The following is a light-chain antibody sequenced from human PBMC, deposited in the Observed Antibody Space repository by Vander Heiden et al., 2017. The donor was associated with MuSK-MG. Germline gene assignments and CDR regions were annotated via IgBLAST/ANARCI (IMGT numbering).Light chain of an antibody. V-gene: IGLV2-8*01. CDR1: SSDVRGHNY. CDR2: EVS. Sequence: QPALTQPPSASGSPGQSVPISCTGTSSDVRGHNYVALHTPPPGKAPKLMINEVSKRPSGVPDRFSGSKSGNTASLTASGLQAEDEADYYCSSYAGSNNPYVFGTGTKVTVL. CDR3: SSYAGSNNPYV. J-gene: IGLJ1*01.